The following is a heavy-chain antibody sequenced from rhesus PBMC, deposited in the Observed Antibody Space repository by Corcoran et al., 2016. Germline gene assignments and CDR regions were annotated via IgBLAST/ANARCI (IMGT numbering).Heavy chain of an antibody. CDR2: MSSASSCI. CDR3: TRARGIN. V-gene: IGHV3-183*01. CDR1: GFSWGDYG. J-gene: IGHJ4*01. D-gene: IGHD5-42*01. Sequence: EVQLVEYGGGLVQPGGSLRLACAGSGFSWGDYGMHWVRQAPVKGLEWVLAMSSASSCIYYADSVRGRFTISRDNAKNSLSLQMSSRRAEDTAVCYCTRARGINWGQGVLVTVSS.